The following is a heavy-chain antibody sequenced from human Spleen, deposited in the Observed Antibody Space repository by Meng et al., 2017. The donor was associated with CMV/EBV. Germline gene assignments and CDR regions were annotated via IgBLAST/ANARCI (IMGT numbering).Heavy chain of an antibody. J-gene: IGHJ2*01. CDR3: AGGRWYYFDL. CDR2: IYTSGST. D-gene: IGHD2-15*01. V-gene: IGHV4-4*07. Sequence: VQLEGSGPGMVKPSETPSLTCHVLGGSISSYYLSWIRQPAGKGLEWIGRIYTSGSTNYNPSLKSRVTMSVDTSKDQFSLKLSSVTAADTAVYYCAGGRWYYFDLWGRGTLVTVSS. CDR1: GGSISSYY.